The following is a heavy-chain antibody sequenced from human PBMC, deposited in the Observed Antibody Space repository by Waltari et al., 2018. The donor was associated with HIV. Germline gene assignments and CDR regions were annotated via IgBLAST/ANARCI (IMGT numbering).Heavy chain of an antibody. CDR1: GFTFSSYG. J-gene: IGHJ6*02. Sequence: QVQLVESGGGVVQPGRSLRLSWAASGFTFSSYGMPWVRQAPGKGLEWVAVIWYDGTNKYYADSVKGRFTISRDNSKNTLYLQMNSLRAEDTAVYYCARDRSEGGGYYYYGLDVWGQGTTVTVSS. CDR2: IWYDGTNK. CDR3: ARDRSEGGGYYYYGLDV. V-gene: IGHV3-33*01. D-gene: IGHD2-15*01.